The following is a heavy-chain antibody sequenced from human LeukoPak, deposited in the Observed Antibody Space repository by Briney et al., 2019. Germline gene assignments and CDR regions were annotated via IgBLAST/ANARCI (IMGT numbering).Heavy chain of an antibody. V-gene: IGHV3-64D*09. D-gene: IGHD2-2*01. CDR1: GFTFSSYA. CDR2: DSSNGGST. Sequence: GGSLRLSCSAPGFTFSSYAMSWVRQAPGKGLEYVSADSSNGGSTYYADSVKGRFTISRDNSKNTLYLQMSSLRAEDTAVYYCVSRHCSSTSCSHDAFDVWGQGTMVTVSS. J-gene: IGHJ3*01. CDR3: VSRHCSSTSCSHDAFDV.